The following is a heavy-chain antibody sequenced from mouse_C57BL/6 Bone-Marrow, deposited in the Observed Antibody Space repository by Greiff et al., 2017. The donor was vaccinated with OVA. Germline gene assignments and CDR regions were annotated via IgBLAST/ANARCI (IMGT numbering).Heavy chain of an antibody. D-gene: IGHD2-2*01. Sequence: VHLVESGAELARPGASVKLSCKASGYTFTSYGISWVKQRPGQGLEWIGEIYPRSGNTYYNEKFKGKATLTADKSSSTAYMELRSLTSEDSAVYFCARLWLLWYFDVWGTGTTVTVSS. CDR1: GYTFTSYG. CDR2: IYPRSGNT. J-gene: IGHJ1*03. CDR3: ARLWLLWYFDV. V-gene: IGHV1-81*01.